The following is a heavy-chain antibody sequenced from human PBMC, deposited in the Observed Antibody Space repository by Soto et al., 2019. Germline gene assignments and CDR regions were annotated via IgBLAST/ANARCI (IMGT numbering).Heavy chain of an antibody. CDR2: IKQDGSEK. D-gene: IGHD2-2*01. Sequence: EVQLVESGGGLVQPGGSLRLSCAASGFTFSSYWMSWVRQAPGKGLEWVANIKQDGSEKYYVDSVKGRFTISRDNAKNSRYLQMNSLRAEDTAVYYCARATAYRDCSSTSCYFMYYYYYMDVWGKGTTVTVSS. CDR1: GFTFSSYW. CDR3: ARATAYRDCSSTSCYFMYYYYYMDV. V-gene: IGHV3-7*01. J-gene: IGHJ6*03.